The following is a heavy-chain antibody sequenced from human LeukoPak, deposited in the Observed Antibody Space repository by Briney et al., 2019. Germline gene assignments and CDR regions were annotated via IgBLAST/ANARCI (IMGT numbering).Heavy chain of an antibody. V-gene: IGHV3-23*01. Sequence: GGSLRLSCADSGFTFRYYAMTWVRQAPGKGLEWVSGICGSGGRTYSADSVKGRFTISRDNYKNTLYMQMHSLRAEDTAVYLCAKSLGADYFYNGMDVWGQGTTVTVSS. J-gene: IGHJ6*02. CDR1: GFTFRYYA. CDR2: ICGSGGRT. CDR3: AKSLGADYFYNGMDV.